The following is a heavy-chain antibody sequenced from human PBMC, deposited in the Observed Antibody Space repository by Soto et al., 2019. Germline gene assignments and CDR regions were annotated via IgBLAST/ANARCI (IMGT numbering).Heavy chain of an antibody. CDR1: GGTVSSYA. Sequence: SVKDSCKASGGTVSSYAIGWVRQAPGQGLEWMGGIIPIFGTANYAQKFQGRVTITADESTSTAYMELSSLRSEDTAVYYCARDRTPTGTHRFDPWGQGTLVTVSS. J-gene: IGHJ5*02. V-gene: IGHV1-69*13. CDR3: ARDRTPTGTHRFDP. CDR2: IIPIFGTA. D-gene: IGHD1-7*01.